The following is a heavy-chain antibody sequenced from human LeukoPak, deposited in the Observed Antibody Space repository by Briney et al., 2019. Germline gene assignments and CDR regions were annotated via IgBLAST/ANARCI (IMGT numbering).Heavy chain of an antibody. CDR2: IYYSGST. V-gene: IGHV4-59*01. J-gene: IGHJ6*02. CDR1: GGSISSYY. D-gene: IGHD5-24*01. Sequence: SETLSLTCTVSGGSISSYYWSWIRQPPGKGLEWIGYIYYSGSTNYNPSLKSRVTISVDTSKNQFSLKLSSVTAADTAVYYRARSGGYNRNYYYYGMDVWGQGTTVTVSS. CDR3: ARSGGYNRNYYYYGMDV.